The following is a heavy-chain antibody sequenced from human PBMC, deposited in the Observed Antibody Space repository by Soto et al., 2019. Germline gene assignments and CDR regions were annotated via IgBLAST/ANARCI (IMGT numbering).Heavy chain of an antibody. CDR2: INAGNGNT. Sequence: ASVKVSCKASGYTFTSYAMRWVRQAPGQRLEWMGWINAGNGNTKYSQKFQGRVTITRDTSASTAYMDLTSLRSEDTAVYYCARDFSLISSGAFDIWGQGTMVTVSS. CDR1: GYTFTSYA. V-gene: IGHV1-3*01. CDR3: ARDFSLISSGAFDI. D-gene: IGHD3-16*01. J-gene: IGHJ3*02.